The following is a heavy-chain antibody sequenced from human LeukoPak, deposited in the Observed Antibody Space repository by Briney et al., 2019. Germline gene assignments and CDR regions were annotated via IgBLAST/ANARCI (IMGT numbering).Heavy chain of an antibody. CDR2: IYNDGSS. V-gene: IGHV3-53*01. CDR3: ARDRHYYDTSGDRSYFFDY. J-gene: IGHJ4*02. D-gene: IGHD3-22*01. Sequence: GGSLRLSCAASGFTVSHNYMSWVRQAPGKGLEWVSIIYNDGSSYYADSVKGRFTISRDNSKNTVYLQMNSLRAEDTAVYYCARDRHYYDTSGDRSYFFDYRGQGTLVIVSS. CDR1: GFTVSHNY.